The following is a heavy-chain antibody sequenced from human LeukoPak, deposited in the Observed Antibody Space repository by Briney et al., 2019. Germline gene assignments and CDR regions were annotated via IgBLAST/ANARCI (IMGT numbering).Heavy chain of an antibody. J-gene: IGHJ4*02. D-gene: IGHD6-19*01. Sequence: GGSLRLSCEASGVTVSSNYMSWVRQAPGKGLEWVSSVHGGGITYYADSVKGRFTISRDNSKNTLYLQMNSLRVEDTAVYYCARVGYSSGWYRSWGQGTLVTVSS. V-gene: IGHV3-53*01. CDR2: VHGGGIT. CDR3: ARVGYSSGWYRS. CDR1: GVTVSSNY.